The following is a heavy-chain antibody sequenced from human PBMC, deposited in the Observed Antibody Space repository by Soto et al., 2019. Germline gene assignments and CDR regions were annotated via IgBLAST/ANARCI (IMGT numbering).Heavy chain of an antibody. CDR1: GFTFSLYA. CDR2: IGGSGGDT. J-gene: IGHJ4*02. Sequence: EVLLVESGGGLVHPGGSLRLSCVASGFTFSLYAMSWVRQTPGKGLEWVSTIGGSGGDTSYADFVRGRFTISRDNSRNILYLQMNSLRAEDTAVYYCAKDAPGSGWLSDYWGQGTLVTVSS. V-gene: IGHV3-23*04. CDR3: AKDAPGSGWLSDY. D-gene: IGHD3-22*01.